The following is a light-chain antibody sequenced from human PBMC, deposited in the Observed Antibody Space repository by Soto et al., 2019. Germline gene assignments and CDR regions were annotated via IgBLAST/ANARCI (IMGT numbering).Light chain of an antibody. V-gene: IGLV4-69*01. CDR2: VNSDGSH. CDR3: QTRGKGIG. CDR1: SGHSSFA. J-gene: IGLJ2*01. Sequence: QAVLTQSPSASASLGASVKLTCTLSSGHSSFAIAWHQQQPEKGPRYLMKVNSDGSHNKGDGIPDRFSGSSSGAERYLTISSRQSEDEADYYCQTRGKGIGLGGGTKLTVL.